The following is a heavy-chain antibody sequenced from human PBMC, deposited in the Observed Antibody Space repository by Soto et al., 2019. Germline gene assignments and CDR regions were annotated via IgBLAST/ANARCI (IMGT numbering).Heavy chain of an antibody. CDR1: GFTFSSYA. V-gene: IGHV3-23*01. Sequence: EVQLLESGGGLVQPGGSLRLSCAASGFTFSSYAMSWVRQAPGKGLEWVSAISGSGGSTYYADSVKGRFTISRDNSKNTLYLQMNSLRAEDTAVYYCALDIVVVLAASADWFDPWGQGTLVTVSS. J-gene: IGHJ5*02. CDR3: ALDIVVVLAASADWFDP. CDR2: ISGSGGST. D-gene: IGHD2-2*01.